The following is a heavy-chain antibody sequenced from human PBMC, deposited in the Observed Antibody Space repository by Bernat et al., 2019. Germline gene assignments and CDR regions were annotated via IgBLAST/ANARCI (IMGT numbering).Heavy chain of an antibody. CDR2: IYTSGST. CDR1: GGSISSGSYY. J-gene: IGHJ5*02. V-gene: IGHV4-61*02. D-gene: IGHD3-3*01. Sequence: QVQLQESGPGLVKPSQTLSLTCTVSGGSISSGSYYWSWIRQPAGKGLEWIGRIYTSGSTNYNPSLKSRVTISVDTSKNQFSLKLSSVNAADTAVYYCARVIPLRFLAKFDPWGQGTLVTVSS. CDR3: ARVIPLRFLAKFDP.